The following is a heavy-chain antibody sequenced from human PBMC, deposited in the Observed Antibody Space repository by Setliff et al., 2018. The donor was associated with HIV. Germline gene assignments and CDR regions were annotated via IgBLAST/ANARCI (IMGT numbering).Heavy chain of an antibody. J-gene: IGHJ2*01. D-gene: IGHD3-3*01. Sequence: AASVKVSCKASGYTFTSYGISWVRQAPGQGLEWTGWISTYNGNTNYAQKLQGRVTMTTDTSTSTAYMELRSLRSDDTAVYYCARTRGRFLEWLLRDWYFDLWGRGTLVTVSS. V-gene: IGHV1-18*01. CDR1: GYTFTSYG. CDR3: ARTRGRFLEWLLRDWYFDL. CDR2: ISTYNGNT.